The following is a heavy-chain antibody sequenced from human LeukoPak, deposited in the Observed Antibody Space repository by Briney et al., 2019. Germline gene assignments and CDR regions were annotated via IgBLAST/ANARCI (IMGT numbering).Heavy chain of an antibody. CDR2: IYHSVST. D-gene: IGHD6-19*01. CDR1: GGSISSSNW. Sequence: PSETLSLTCAVSGGSISSSNWWSWVRQPPGKGLEWIGEIYHSVSTNYNPSLNGRVTISVDTSKNQFSLKLRSVTAAATAVYYCARYLRVAGRRDYFDYWGQGTLVTVYS. J-gene: IGHJ4*02. CDR3: ARYLRVAGRRDYFDY. V-gene: IGHV4-4*02.